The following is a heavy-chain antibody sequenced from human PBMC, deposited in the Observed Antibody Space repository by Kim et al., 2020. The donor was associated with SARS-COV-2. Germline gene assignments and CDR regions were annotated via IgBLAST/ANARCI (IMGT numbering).Heavy chain of an antibody. V-gene: IGHV3-48*02. Sequence: GGSLRLSCAASGFTFSSYSMNWVRQAPGKGLEWVSYISSSSSTIYYADSVKGRFTISRDNAKNSLYLQMNSLRDEDTAVYYCAREGVYYDFWSGYSRDFQHWGQGTLVTVSS. D-gene: IGHD3-3*01. J-gene: IGHJ1*01. CDR3: AREGVYYDFWSGYSRDFQH. CDR2: ISSSSSTI. CDR1: GFTFSSYS.